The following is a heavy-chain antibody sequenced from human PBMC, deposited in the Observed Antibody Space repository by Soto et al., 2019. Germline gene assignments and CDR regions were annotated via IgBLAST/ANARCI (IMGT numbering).Heavy chain of an antibody. CDR1: GGSISSYY. J-gene: IGHJ4*02. CDR3: VRACSSNSCYDVFDY. Sequence: PSETLSLTCTVSGGSISSYYWSWIRQPAGKGLEWIGRIYTSGSTNYNPSLKSRVTMSVDTSKNQFSLKLSSVTAADTAVYYCVRACSSNSCYDVFDYWGQGTLVTVPS. V-gene: IGHV4-4*07. D-gene: IGHD2-2*01. CDR2: IYTSGST.